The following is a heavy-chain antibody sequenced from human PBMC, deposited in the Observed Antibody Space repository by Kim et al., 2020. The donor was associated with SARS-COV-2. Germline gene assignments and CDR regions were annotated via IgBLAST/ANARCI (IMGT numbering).Heavy chain of an antibody. CDR3: AKDKDDGVGPIDY. J-gene: IGHJ4*02. Sequence: GGSLRLSCAASGFTFSSYGMHWVRQAPGKGLEWVAVISYDGSNKYYADSVKGRFTISRDNSKNTLYLQMNSLRAEDTAVYYCAKDKDDGVGPIDYWGQGTLVTVSS. CDR1: GFTFSSYG. V-gene: IGHV3-30*18. D-gene: IGHD1-26*01. CDR2: ISYDGSNK.